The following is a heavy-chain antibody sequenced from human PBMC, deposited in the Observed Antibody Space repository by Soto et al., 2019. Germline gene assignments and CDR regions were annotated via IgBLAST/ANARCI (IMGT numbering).Heavy chain of an antibody. V-gene: IGHV4-31*03. CDR2: IYHSRST. CDR1: GGSISRGGYY. D-gene: IGHD2-15*01. Sequence: QVQLQESGPGLVKPSQTLSLTCTVSGGSISRGGYYYNWIRQLPGKGREWIGYIYHSRSTNYNPSLKRRVTSSVDTSKNQLSLGLSCVTAADTAVYYWARDGAGGYGLGGSEPWGQGTLVTVSS. CDR3: ARDGAGGYGLGGSEP. J-gene: IGHJ5*02.